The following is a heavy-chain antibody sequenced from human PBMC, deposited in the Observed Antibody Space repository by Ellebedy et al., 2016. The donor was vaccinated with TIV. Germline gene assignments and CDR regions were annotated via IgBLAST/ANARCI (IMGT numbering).Heavy chain of an antibody. D-gene: IGHD5-18*01. CDR3: TTVYRYNYDSV. V-gene: IGHV3-15*01. CDR2: IKSKTDGGAA. Sequence: GESLKIPCAASGFTISNAWMNWVRQAPGKGLGWVGRIKSKTDGGAADYAAPVKGRFTISRDDSKNTLYLQMNSLKTEDTAVYFCTTVYRYNYDSVWGQGTLVTVSS. CDR1: GFTISNAW. J-gene: IGHJ4*02.